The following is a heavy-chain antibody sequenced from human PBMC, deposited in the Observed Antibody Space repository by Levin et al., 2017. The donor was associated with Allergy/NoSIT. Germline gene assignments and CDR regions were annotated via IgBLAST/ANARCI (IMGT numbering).Heavy chain of an antibody. CDR2: MNPNSGNT. CDR1: GYTFTTYD. Sequence: ASVKVSCKTSGYTFTTYDINWVRQATGQGLEWMGWMNPNSGNTGYAQKFQGRVTMTRNTSISTAFMELSSLRSEDTAVYYCARGAQFRGAFDIWGQGTMVTVSS. V-gene: IGHV1-8*01. CDR3: ARGAQFRGAFDI. D-gene: IGHD5-24*01. J-gene: IGHJ3*02.